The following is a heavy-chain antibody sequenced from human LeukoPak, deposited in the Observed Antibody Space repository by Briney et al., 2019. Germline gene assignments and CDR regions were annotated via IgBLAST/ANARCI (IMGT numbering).Heavy chain of an antibody. D-gene: IGHD6-19*01. CDR1: GFTFSSYW. J-gene: IGHJ3*01. Sequence: PGGSLRLSCAASGFTFSSYWMSWVRQSPGKGLEWLSYISSDSSSIYDADSVKGRFAISRDNGKNSLYLQMNHLRDDDTAVYYCARDTSGWYNDAFDLWGQGTRVIVSS. CDR3: ARDTSGWYNDAFDL. V-gene: IGHV3-48*02. CDR2: ISSDSSSI.